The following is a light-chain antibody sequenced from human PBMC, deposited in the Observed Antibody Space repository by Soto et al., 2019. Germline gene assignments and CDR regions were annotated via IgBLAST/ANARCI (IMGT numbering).Light chain of an antibody. CDR1: QSISLS. CDR2: DAA. CDR3: QQYNSYWT. Sequence: DIRMTQPPSTLSAFVGDRVTITCRASQSISLSLAWYQQKHGKAPDLLISDAANFERGVPSRFSGSGSGTEFTLTISSLQPDDFATYYCQQYNSYWTFGPGTKVDIK. J-gene: IGKJ1*01. V-gene: IGKV1-5*01.